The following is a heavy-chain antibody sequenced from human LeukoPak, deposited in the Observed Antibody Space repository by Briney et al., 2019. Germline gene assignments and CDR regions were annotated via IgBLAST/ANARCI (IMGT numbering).Heavy chain of an antibody. Sequence: SETLSLTCTVSGGSISSSTYYWGWIRQPPGKGLESIGSINYSGSIYYNPSLKSRVTISVDTSKNQFSLKLSSVTAADTAVYFCARRLGGSGTYYFDYWGQGTLVTVSS. CDR2: INYSGSI. V-gene: IGHV4-39*01. CDR1: GGSISSSTYY. CDR3: ARRLGGSGTYYFDY. J-gene: IGHJ4*02. D-gene: IGHD3-10*01.